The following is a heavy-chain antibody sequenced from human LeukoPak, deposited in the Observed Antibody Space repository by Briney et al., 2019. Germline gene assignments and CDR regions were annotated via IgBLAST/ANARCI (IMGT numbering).Heavy chain of an antibody. CDR2: INTGSTTI. J-gene: IGHJ3*01. CDR3: ARDSSVCAFDV. CDR1: GFTFSPYT. D-gene: IGHD6-6*01. V-gene: IGHV3-48*01. Sequence: PGGSLRLSCAASGFTFSPYTMHWFRQPPGKGLEWLSYINTGSTTIYYADSVKGRFTISRDNAKNSLDLQLNSLRAEDTAVYYCARDSSVCAFDVWGQGTMVTVSS.